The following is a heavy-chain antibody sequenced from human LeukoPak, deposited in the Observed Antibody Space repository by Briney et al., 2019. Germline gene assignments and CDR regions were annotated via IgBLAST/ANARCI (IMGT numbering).Heavy chain of an antibody. Sequence: GASVKVSCKVSGGTFNNFALSWVRQAPGQGLEWVGGTIRVSGTTKYAQNLQGRVKVTADGSTSTAYMEMSSLKTEDTAVYYCARDQDFRSGRYRRDFDSWGQGTLVTVSS. D-gene: IGHD3-3*01. CDR3: ARDQDFRSGRYRRDFDS. CDR1: GGTFNNFA. CDR2: TIRVSGTT. J-gene: IGHJ4*02. V-gene: IGHV1-69*13.